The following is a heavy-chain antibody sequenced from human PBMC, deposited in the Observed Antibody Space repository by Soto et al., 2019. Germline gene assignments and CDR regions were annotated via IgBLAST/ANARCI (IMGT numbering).Heavy chain of an antibody. CDR3: ATWHEREHAYDV. J-gene: IGHJ3*01. CDR1: ERTNLGRKY. Sequence: GGSLRLCCAYCERTNLGRKYVAWVRQDPGKGLEWVSALYDVDGSFYADSVKGRFTTSSDSSKTTVYLQMNDLRPDDTAVYYCATWHEREHAYDVWGQGTTVTVSS. D-gene: IGHD1-1*01. V-gene: IGHV3-53*01. CDR2: LYDVDGS.